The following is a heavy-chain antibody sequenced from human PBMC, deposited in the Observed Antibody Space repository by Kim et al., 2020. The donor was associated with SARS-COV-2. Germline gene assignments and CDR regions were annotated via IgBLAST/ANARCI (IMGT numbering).Heavy chain of an antibody. CDR3: AREPYYYDSSGSIDY. Sequence: QKFQGRVTMTRDTSTSTVYMELSSLRSEDTAVYYCAREPYYYDSSGSIDYWGQGTLVTVSS. D-gene: IGHD3-22*01. J-gene: IGHJ4*02. V-gene: IGHV1-46*01.